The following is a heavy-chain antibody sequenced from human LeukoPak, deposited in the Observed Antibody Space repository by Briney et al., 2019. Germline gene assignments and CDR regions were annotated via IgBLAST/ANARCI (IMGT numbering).Heavy chain of an antibody. CDR2: ISGSGGST. CDR3: AKDKGYDSSGYYREYFDY. J-gene: IGHJ4*02. Sequence: PGGSLRLSCAASGFTFSSYAMSWVRQAPGKGLEWVSAISGSGGSTYYADSVKGRFTISRDNSKNTLYLQMNSLRAEDTAVYYCAKDKGYDSSGYYREYFDYWGQGTLVTVSS. CDR1: GFTFSSYA. D-gene: IGHD3-22*01. V-gene: IGHV3-23*01.